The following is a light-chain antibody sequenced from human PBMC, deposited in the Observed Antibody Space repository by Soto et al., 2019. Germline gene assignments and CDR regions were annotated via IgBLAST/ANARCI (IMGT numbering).Light chain of an antibody. V-gene: IGKV3-15*01. Sequence: EIVMTQSPATLSVSPGERATLSCRASQSVSSNLAWYQQKPGQAPRLLIYAASTRATGIPARFSGSGSGTEFTLTISSLQSEDFAVYYCQQYNNWPYTFGQGTKLEIQ. J-gene: IGKJ2*01. CDR2: AAS. CDR1: QSVSSN. CDR3: QQYNNWPYT.